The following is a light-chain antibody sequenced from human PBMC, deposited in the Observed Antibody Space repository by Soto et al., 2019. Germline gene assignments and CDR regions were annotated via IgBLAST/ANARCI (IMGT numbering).Light chain of an antibody. CDR3: LQYGSSGT. J-gene: IGKJ1*01. CDR2: GAS. CDR1: QSVSNNY. V-gene: IGKV3-20*01. Sequence: EIVLTQSPGTLSLSQGERATLSCRASQSVSNNYLAWYQQKPGQAPRLLIYGASNRATGIPDRFSGSGSGTDFTLTISRLEPEDFAVYYCLQYGSSGTFGQGTMVDIK.